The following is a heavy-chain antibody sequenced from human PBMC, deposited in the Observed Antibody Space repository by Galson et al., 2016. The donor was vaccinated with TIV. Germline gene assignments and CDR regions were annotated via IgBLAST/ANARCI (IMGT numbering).Heavy chain of an antibody. CDR3: ARDHGELRDFHYYGMDV. CDR1: GYTFTIYG. J-gene: IGHJ6*02. Sequence: PGYTFTIYGISWVRQAPGQGLEWMGWISAYSGNTDYAQKLRGRLTMTRDKSTATAFMELRSLRSDDTAVYYCARDHGELRDFHYYGMDVWGQGTTVTVSS. D-gene: IGHD1-7*01. CDR2: ISAYSGNT. V-gene: IGHV1-18*01.